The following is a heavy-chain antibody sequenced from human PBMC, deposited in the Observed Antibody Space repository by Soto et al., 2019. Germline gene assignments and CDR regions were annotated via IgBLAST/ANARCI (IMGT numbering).Heavy chain of an antibody. CDR2: IAFDGSQE. Sequence: QVQLVESGGGVVQPGRALRLSCAASGFSFNTSGMHWVRQAPGKGLEWVAVIAFDGSQEFYGDSVRGRFTISRDNSKKTLFLQMKSLTPEDTAVYYCATKVRVTNYLYYGMDGWGQGTTVTVSS. V-gene: IGHV3-30*03. D-gene: IGHD2-21*02. CDR1: GFSFNTSG. J-gene: IGHJ6*02. CDR3: ATKVRVTNYLYYGMDG.